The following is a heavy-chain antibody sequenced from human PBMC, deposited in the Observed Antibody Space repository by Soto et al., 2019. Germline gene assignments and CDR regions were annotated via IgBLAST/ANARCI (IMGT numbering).Heavy chain of an antibody. CDR2: ISGSGGST. Sequence: VGSLRLSCAASGFTFSSYAMSWVRQAPGKGLEWVSAISGSGGSTYYADSVKGRFTISRDNSKNTLYLQMNSLRAEDTAVYYCAKGFYCTNGVCSPNWFDPWGQGTLVTVSS. V-gene: IGHV3-23*01. CDR1: GFTFSSYA. D-gene: IGHD2-8*01. CDR3: AKGFYCTNGVCSPNWFDP. J-gene: IGHJ5*02.